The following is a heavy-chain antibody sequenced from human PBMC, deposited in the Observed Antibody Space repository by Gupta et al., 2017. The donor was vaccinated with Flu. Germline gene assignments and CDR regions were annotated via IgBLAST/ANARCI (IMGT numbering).Heavy chain of an antibody. CDR3: AHADYDTSGYALFHY. V-gene: IGHV2-5*02. Sequence: QITLTESGPTLVKRTETLTLTCTFSGFSLNTNGVAVGWIRQSPGKAMDWLARMYWDADKRYSPSLKSRRTIAKDSFKNQVVLKMTDMDPVNTATYYCAHADYDTSGYALFHYWGQGILGTVSS. D-gene: IGHD3-22*01. CDR2: MYWDADK. CDR1: GFSLNTNGVA. J-gene: IGHJ4*02.